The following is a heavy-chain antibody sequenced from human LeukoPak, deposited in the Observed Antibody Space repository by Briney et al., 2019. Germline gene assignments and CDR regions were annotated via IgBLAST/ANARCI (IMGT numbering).Heavy chain of an antibody. V-gene: IGHV3-15*01. J-gene: IGHJ4*02. CDR3: ATGRSGYFDS. CDR1: GLTLSDAW. Sequence: GGSLRLSCAASGLTLSDAWMTWVRQAPGKGLEWVARIKSKTDGGIKDYAAPVKGTFTISRDDSENTVYLQMNSLKIEDTAVYYCATGRSGYFDSWGQGTLVFVSS. CDR2: IKSKTDGGIK.